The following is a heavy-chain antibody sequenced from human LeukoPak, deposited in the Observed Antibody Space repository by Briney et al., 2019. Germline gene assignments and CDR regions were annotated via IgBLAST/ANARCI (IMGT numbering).Heavy chain of an antibody. CDR3: AIRTGTYPYYFDY. J-gene: IGHJ4*02. CDR1: GGTFSSYA. CDR2: IIPILGIA. D-gene: IGHD1-26*01. Sequence: ASVKVSCKASGGTFSSYAISWVRQAPGQGLEWMGRIIPILGIANYAQKFQGRVTITADKSTSTAHMELRSLRSDDTAVYYCAIRTGTYPYYFDYWGQGTLVTVSS. V-gene: IGHV1-69*04.